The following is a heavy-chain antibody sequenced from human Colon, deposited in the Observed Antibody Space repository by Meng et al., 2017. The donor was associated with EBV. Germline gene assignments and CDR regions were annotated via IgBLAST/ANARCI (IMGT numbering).Heavy chain of an antibody. CDR1: ESNFNDYY. J-gene: IGHJ4*02. CDR3: ARDLGGPRDY. Sequence: LLGAGGGYCKPGGSPESSCAASESNFNDYYMTWIRQAPGKGLEWVAFISKMGDGISYAESVRGRFTISRDSATHSLYLQMNSLRAEDTAVYYCARDLGGPRDYWGQGTLVTVSS. CDR2: ISKMGDGI. V-gene: IGHV3-11*01. D-gene: IGHD6-25*01.